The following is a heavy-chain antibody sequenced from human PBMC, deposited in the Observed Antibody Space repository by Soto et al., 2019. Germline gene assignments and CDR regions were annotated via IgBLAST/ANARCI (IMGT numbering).Heavy chain of an antibody. D-gene: IGHD2-2*01. CDR3: ARIRQLLGVA. CDR2: IGGTGNTT. J-gene: IGHJ4*02. CDR1: GFTFRVYS. Sequence: VHLSESGGALVQPGGSLRLSCAASGFTFRVYSISWFSQAPGGGLEWVSAIGGTGNTTYYADSVKGRFNIARDNSRDTLYLHWTSLRGEDTAVYYCARIRQLLGVAWGQGALVSVSS. V-gene: IGHV3-23*01.